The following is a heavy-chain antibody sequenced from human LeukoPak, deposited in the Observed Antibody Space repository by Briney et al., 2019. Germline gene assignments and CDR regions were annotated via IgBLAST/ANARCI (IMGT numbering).Heavy chain of an antibody. CDR3: ARGRGLDY. Sequence: GGSLRLSCAVSGFTFSSAWMTWVRQAPGKGLEWVANIKQDGSEKYCVDSVKGRFTISRDNAKNSLYLEMNSLTAEDTAVYYCARGRGLDYWGQGTLVTVSS. J-gene: IGHJ4*02. V-gene: IGHV3-7*01. CDR1: GFTFSSAW. CDR2: IKQDGSEK.